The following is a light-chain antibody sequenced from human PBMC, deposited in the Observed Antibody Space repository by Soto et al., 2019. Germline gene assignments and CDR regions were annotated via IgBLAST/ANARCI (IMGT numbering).Light chain of an antibody. V-gene: IGLV1-40*01. CDR1: SSNIGAGYE. CDR3: QSYDSSLSGYV. CDR2: ENN. Sequence: QPVLTQPPSVSEAPGQRVTISCTGSSSNIGAGYEAHWYQQVPGTAPKLLIYENNNRPSGVPDRFSGSKSGTSASLAITGLQAEDEAEYYCQSYDSSLSGYVFGIGTKLTVL. J-gene: IGLJ1*01.